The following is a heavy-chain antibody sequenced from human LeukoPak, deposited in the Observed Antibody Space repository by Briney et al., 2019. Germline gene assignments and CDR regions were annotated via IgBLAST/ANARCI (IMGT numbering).Heavy chain of an antibody. CDR1: GYTFTSYD. J-gene: IGHJ4*02. Sequence: ASVKVSCKASGYTFTSYDINWVRQATGQGLEWMGWMNPNSGNTGYAQKFQGRVTITRNTSISTAYMELSSLRSEDTTVYYCAREELERRVDYWGQGTLVTVSS. D-gene: IGHD1-1*01. CDR2: MNPNSGNT. CDR3: AREELERRVDY. V-gene: IGHV1-8*03.